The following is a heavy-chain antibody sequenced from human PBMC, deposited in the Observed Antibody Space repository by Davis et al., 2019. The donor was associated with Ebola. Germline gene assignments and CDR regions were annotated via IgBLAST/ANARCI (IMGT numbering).Heavy chain of an antibody. V-gene: IGHV4-30-4*01. J-gene: IGHJ6*02. Sequence: PSETLSLTCTVSGGSISSGDYYWSWIRQPPGKGLEWIGYIYYSGSTYYNPSLKSRVTISVDTSKNQFSLKLSSVTAADTAVYYCASGTWGSGYYYGMDVWGQGTTVTVSS. CDR1: GGSISSGDYY. D-gene: IGHD7-27*01. CDR2: IYYSGST. CDR3: ASGTWGSGYYYGMDV.